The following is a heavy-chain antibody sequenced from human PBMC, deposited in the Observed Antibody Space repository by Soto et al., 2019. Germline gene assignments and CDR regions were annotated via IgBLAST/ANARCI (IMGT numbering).Heavy chain of an antibody. D-gene: IGHD2-21*02. CDR1: GFTFSSYG. CDR3: ARVRVGIPTANDAFDI. J-gene: IGHJ3*02. V-gene: IGHV3-33*01. Sequence: QVQLVESGGGVVQPGRSLRLSCEASGFTFSSYGMHWVRQAPGKGLEWVAFIWYDGTIEYYVESVKGRFTISRDNSKNTLYLQMSSLRAEDTAVYYCARVRVGIPTANDAFDIWGQGTMVTVSS. CDR2: IWYDGTIE.